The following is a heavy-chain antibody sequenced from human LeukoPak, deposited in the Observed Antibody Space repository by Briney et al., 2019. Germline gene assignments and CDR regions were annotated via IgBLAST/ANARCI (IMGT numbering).Heavy chain of an antibody. Sequence: SETLSLTCTVSGGSISSGGYYWSWIRQHPGKGLEWIGYIYYSGSTYYNPSLKSRVTISADTSKNQFSLKLSSVTAADTAVYYCARSGRSSSWPNFDSWGQGTLVTVSS. CDR3: ARSGRSSSWPNFDS. CDR1: GGSISSGGYY. J-gene: IGHJ4*02. CDR2: IYYSGST. V-gene: IGHV4-31*03. D-gene: IGHD6-13*01.